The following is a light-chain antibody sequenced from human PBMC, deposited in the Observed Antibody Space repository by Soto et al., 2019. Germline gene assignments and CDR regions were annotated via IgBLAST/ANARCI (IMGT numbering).Light chain of an antibody. Sequence: DIQMTQSPSSLSASVGDRVTITCRASQSISSYLNWYQQKPGKAPELLINAASSLQSGVPSRFSGSGSGTDCTLTISSLQPEDFATYYCQQSYSTPPTCGQGTKVEIK. V-gene: IGKV1-39*01. CDR2: AAS. CDR1: QSISSY. J-gene: IGKJ1*01. CDR3: QQSYSTPPT.